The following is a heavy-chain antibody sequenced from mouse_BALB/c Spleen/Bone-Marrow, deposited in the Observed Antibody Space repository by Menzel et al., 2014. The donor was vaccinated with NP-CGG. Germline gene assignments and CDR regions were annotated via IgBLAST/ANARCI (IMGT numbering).Heavy chain of an antibody. CDR2: ISNGGGNT. CDR1: GLTFSNYN. D-gene: IGHD4-1*01. Sequence: EVHLVESGGDLVQPGGSLKLSCAASGLTFSNYNISWVRQTPEKRLERVAYISNGGGNTYYPDTVKGRFTISRDNAKNTLYLQMTSLKSEDTAIYYCARHETGTGQYFDYWDQGTTLTVSS. CDR3: ARHETGTGQYFDY. V-gene: IGHV5-12-2*01. J-gene: IGHJ2*01.